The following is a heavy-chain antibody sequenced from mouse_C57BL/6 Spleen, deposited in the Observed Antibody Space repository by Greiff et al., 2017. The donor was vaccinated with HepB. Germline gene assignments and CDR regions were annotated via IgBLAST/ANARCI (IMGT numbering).Heavy chain of an antibody. D-gene: IGHD2-5*01. CDR1: GYTFTSYG. J-gene: IGHJ1*03. Sequence: VKLMESGAELARPGASVKLSCKASGYTFTSYGISWVKQRTGQGLEWIGEIYPRSGNTYYNEKFKGKATLTADKSSSTAYMELRSLTSEDSAVYFCARARGYSNYGYFDVWGTGTTVTVSS. CDR3: ARARGYSNYGYFDV. V-gene: IGHV1-81*01. CDR2: IYPRSGNT.